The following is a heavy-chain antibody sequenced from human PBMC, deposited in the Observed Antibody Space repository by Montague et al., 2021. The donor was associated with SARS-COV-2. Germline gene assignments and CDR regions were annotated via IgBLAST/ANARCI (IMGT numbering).Heavy chain of an antibody. CDR3: AARADYYYGMDV. CDR1: GFTVSSNN. V-gene: IGHV3-66*01. J-gene: IGHJ6*02. CDR2: IYSGGST. Sequence: SLRLSCAASGFTVSSNNMSWVRQAPGKGLEWVSVIYSGGSTQYADSVKGRFTISRDKSNYTLYLQMNSLRAEDTAVYYCAARADYYYGMDVWAKGPRSPSP.